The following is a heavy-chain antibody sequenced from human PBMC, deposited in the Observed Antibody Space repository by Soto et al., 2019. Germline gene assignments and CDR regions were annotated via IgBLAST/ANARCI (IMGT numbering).Heavy chain of an antibody. CDR3: ARGGGYDSFDY. CDR1: GAYISYGGFS. Sequence: QLQLQESGSGLVKTSETLSLTCTVSGAYISYGGFSWSWIRQSPGKGLEWIGYISHLESTYFHPSFKSRLTLSIDMTRNQFSLTLSSVTAADMAVYYCARGGGYDSFDYWGQGVLVTVSS. D-gene: IGHD5-12*01. J-gene: IGHJ4*02. CDR2: ISHLEST. V-gene: IGHV4-30-2*06.